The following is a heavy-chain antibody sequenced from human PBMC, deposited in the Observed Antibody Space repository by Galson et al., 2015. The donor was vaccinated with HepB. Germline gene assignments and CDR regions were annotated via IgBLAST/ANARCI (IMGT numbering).Heavy chain of an antibody. J-gene: IGHJ4*02. V-gene: IGHV3-33*01. D-gene: IGHD3-22*01. CDR3: ATRQDYYDSSGYFDY. CDR2: IWYDGSNK. CDR1: GFTFSSYG. Sequence: SLRLSCAASGFTFSSYGMHWVRQAPGKGLEWVAVIWYDGSNKYYADSVKGRFTISRDNSKNTLYLQMNSLRAEDTAVYYCATRQDYYDSSGYFDYWGQGTLVTVSS.